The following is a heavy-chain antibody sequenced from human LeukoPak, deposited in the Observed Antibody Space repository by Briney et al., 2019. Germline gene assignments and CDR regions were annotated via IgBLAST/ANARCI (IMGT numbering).Heavy chain of an antibody. CDR2: IYYSGST. CDR1: GGSISSASNY. Sequence: PSETLSLTCTVSGGSISSASNYWGYIRQPPGKGLEWIGNIYYSGSTYYNTSLTSRVTISVDTSKNQFSLKLSSVTAADTAVYYCARHKDYYYSYMDVWGKGTTVTISS. J-gene: IGHJ6*03. V-gene: IGHV4-39*01. CDR3: ARHKDYYYSYMDV.